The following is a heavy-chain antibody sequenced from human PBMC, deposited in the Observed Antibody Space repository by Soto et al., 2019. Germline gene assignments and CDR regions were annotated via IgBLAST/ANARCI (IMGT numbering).Heavy chain of an antibody. J-gene: IGHJ4*02. Sequence: ASVKVSCKASGYTFTSYGISWVRQAPGQGLEWMGWISAYNGNTNYAQKLQGRVTMTTDTSTSTAYMELRSLSSDDTAVYYCARRYYDSSGYYYAHWGQGTLVTVSS. CDR3: ARRYYDSSGYYYAH. D-gene: IGHD3-22*01. CDR1: GYTFTSYG. V-gene: IGHV1-18*01. CDR2: ISAYNGNT.